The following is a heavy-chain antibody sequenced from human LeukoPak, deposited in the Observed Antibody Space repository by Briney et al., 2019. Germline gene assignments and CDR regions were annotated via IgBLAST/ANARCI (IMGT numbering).Heavy chain of an antibody. J-gene: IGHJ4*02. CDR3: ARDKGGGYDSYFDY. CDR2: IYTSGST. Sequence: SQTLSLTCTVSGGSISSGSYYWSWIRQPARKGLEWIGRIYTSGSTNYNPSLKSRVTISVDTSKNQFSLKLSSVTAADTAVYYCARDKGGGYDSYFDYWGQGTLVTVSS. V-gene: IGHV4-61*02. CDR1: GGSISSGSYY. D-gene: IGHD5-12*01.